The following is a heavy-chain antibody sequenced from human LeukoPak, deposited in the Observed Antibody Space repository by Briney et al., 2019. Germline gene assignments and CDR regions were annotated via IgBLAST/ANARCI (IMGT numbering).Heavy chain of an antibody. CDR2: IRSKTYGGTT. V-gene: IGHV3-49*04. CDR1: GFTFCDYA. CDR3: ARSSGASSPIDY. D-gene: IGHD6-19*01. J-gene: IGHJ4*02. Sequence: PGGSLRLSCITSGFTFCDYAMSWVRQAPGKGLEWVGFIRSKTYGGTTDYAASVKGRFTISRADSKSIAYLQMNSLKTEDTAVYYCARSSGASSPIDYWGQGTLVTVSS.